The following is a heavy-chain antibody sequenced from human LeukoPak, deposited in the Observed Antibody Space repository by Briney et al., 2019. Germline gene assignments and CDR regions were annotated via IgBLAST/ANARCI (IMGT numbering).Heavy chain of an antibody. J-gene: IGHJ4*02. CDR3: ARVFMAVPSPDAPDY. CDR1: GFTFSSYS. V-gene: IGHV3-48*01. Sequence: GGSLRLSCAASGFTFSSYSMNWVRQAPGKGLEWVSYISSSSSTIYYADSVEGRFTISRDNAKNSLYLQMNSLRAEDTAVYYCARVFMAVPSPDAPDYWGQGTLVTVSS. D-gene: IGHD6-19*01. CDR2: ISSSSSTI.